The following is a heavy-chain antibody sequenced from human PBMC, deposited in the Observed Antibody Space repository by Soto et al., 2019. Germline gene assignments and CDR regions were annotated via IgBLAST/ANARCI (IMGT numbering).Heavy chain of an antibody. V-gene: IGHV1-2*02. Sequence: ASVKVSCKTSEYTFTDNYIYWLRQAPGQGLEWMGWLNPNTGATDFAQRFQGRVTLTSDTSISTAYMELSRLTSDDTAVFYCARQSCSSTSCFYGYWGPGTLVTVS. CDR3: ARQSCSSTSCFYGY. CDR2: LNPNTGAT. J-gene: IGHJ4*02. CDR1: EYTFTDNY. D-gene: IGHD2-2*01.